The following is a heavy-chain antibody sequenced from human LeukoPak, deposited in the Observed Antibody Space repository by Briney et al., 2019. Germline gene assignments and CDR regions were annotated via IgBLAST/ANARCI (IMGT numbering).Heavy chain of an antibody. CDR2: IYYSGST. CDR1: GGSISSYY. Sequence: PSETLSLTCTVSGGSISSYYWSWIRQPPGKGLEWIGYIYYSGSTNYNPSLKSRVTISVDTSKNQFSLKLSSVTAADTAVYYCARVLGGYYFDDAFDIWGQGTMVTVSS. CDR3: ARVLGGYYFDDAFDI. V-gene: IGHV4-59*01. J-gene: IGHJ3*02. D-gene: IGHD3-22*01.